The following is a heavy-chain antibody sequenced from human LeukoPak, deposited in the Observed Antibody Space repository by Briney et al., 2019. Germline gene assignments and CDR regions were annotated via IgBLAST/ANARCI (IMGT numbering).Heavy chain of an antibody. Sequence: ASVKVSCKASGYTFTCYYMHWVRQAPGQGLEWMGWINPNSGGTNYAQKFQGRATMTRDTSISTAYMELSRLRSDDTAVYYCARNRGYSSGWYVYWGQGTLVTVSS. D-gene: IGHD6-19*01. CDR1: GYTFTCYY. V-gene: IGHV1-2*02. J-gene: IGHJ4*02. CDR2: INPNSGGT. CDR3: ARNRGYSSGWYVY.